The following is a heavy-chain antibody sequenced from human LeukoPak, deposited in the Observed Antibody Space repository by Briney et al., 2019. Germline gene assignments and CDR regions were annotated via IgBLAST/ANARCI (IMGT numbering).Heavy chain of an antibody. J-gene: IGHJ4*02. Sequence: GGSLRLSCAASGFTFSSYAMSWVRQAPGKGLEWVSSISSTSTYIYYADSLKGRFTISRDNAKNSLYLQMNSLRAEDTAVYYCARDRAAAARQPVDYWGQGTLVTVSS. D-gene: IGHD6-13*01. CDR2: ISSTSTYI. CDR1: GFTFSSYA. CDR3: ARDRAAAARQPVDY. V-gene: IGHV3-21*01.